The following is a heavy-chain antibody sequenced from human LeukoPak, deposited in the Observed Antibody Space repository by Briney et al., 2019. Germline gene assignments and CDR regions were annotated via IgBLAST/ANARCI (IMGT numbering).Heavy chain of an antibody. D-gene: IGHD6-13*01. CDR1: GFTFSSYA. V-gene: IGHV3-23*01. CDR3: AKFRAAAGPRDFDY. J-gene: IGHJ4*02. Sequence: PGGSLRLSCAASGFTFSSYAMTWVRQAPGKGPEWVSTITSGSDTYYADSVKGRFSISRDNSKSTLYLQMNSLRAEDTAVYYCAKFRAAAGPRDFDYWGQGTLVTVSS. CDR2: ITSGSDT.